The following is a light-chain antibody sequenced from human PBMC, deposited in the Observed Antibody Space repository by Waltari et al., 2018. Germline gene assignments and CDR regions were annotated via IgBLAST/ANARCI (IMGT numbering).Light chain of an antibody. V-gene: IGKV1-12*01. CDR2: GAS. J-gene: IGKJ2*01. Sequence: DIQMTQSPSSVSASVGDRVTIHCRASQGISSWLAWYQKKPGKAPKLLIYGASTLLSGVPSRFSGSGSGTDFTLTISNLQPEDFATYFCQQADSFPHTFGQGTKVEI. CDR3: QQADSFPHT. CDR1: QGISSW.